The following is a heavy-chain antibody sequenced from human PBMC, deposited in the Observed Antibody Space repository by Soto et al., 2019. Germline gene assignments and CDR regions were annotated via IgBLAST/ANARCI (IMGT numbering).Heavy chain of an antibody. J-gene: IGHJ6*02. CDR1: GFTFSSYG. CDR3: AKGGSLGSTSCYPKCYYGMDV. D-gene: IGHD2-2*01. V-gene: IGHV3-30*18. CDR2: ISYDGSNK. Sequence: SLRLSCAASGFTFSSYGMHWVRQAPDKGLEWVAVISYDGSNKYYADSVKGRFTISRDNSKNTLYLQMNSLRAEDTAVYYCAKGGSLGSTSCYPKCYYGMDVWGQGTTVTVSS.